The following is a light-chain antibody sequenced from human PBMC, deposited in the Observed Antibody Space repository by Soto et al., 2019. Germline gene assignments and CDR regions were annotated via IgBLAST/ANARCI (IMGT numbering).Light chain of an antibody. Sequence: IVLTQSPGTLSLSPGERATLSCRASQSISSSYLAWYQQKPGQAPRLLIHGASSRATDIPDRFSGSGSGTDFTLTISRLEPEDFAVYYCQQWNTFGQGTKLAIK. J-gene: IGKJ2*01. CDR3: QQWNT. V-gene: IGKV3-20*01. CDR2: GAS. CDR1: QSISSSY.